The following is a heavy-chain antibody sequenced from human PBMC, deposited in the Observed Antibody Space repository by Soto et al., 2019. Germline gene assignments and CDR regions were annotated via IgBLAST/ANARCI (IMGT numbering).Heavy chain of an antibody. CDR1: GFIFSRSW. CDR2: INIDGTYT. V-gene: IGHV3-74*01. Sequence: EVQLVESGGDLVQPGGSLRLSCAASGFIFSRSWMHWVRQTPGQGLVWVSRINIDGTYTTYADSVWGRFTISRDNGKHTGYLQMNSLSDEDTAVYYCERGGSGDLLDPWGQGALVTVSS. CDR3: ERGGSGDLLDP. D-gene: IGHD2-21*02. J-gene: IGHJ5*02.